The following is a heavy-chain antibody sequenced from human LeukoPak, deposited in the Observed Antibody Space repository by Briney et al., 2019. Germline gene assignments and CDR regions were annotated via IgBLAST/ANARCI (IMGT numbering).Heavy chain of an antibody. CDR1: GFTFSSYG. Sequence: GGSLRLSCAASGFTFSSYGMHWVRQAPGKGLEWVAFIRYDGSNQYYADSVRGRFTISRDNSKNMVYLQMNSLRAEDTAVYYCARTREQWQVLDYWGQGTLVTVSS. J-gene: IGHJ4*02. V-gene: IGHV3-30*02. CDR2: IRYDGSNQ. D-gene: IGHD6-19*01. CDR3: ARTREQWQVLDY.